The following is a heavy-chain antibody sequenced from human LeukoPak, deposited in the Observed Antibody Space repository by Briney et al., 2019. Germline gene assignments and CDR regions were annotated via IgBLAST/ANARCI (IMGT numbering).Heavy chain of an antibody. D-gene: IGHD4-17*01. Sequence: PSETLSLNCTVSGGTMITSAFYRGWIRESPGKGLEWIGNVHVSGGTYYNPSHKGRVTISLDTSKNQFSLKLSSVTAADTAVYYCARVRATVTEFDYWGQGTLVTVSS. V-gene: IGHV4-39*07. J-gene: IGHJ4*02. CDR1: GGTMITSAFY. CDR3: ARVRATVTEFDY. CDR2: VHVSGGT.